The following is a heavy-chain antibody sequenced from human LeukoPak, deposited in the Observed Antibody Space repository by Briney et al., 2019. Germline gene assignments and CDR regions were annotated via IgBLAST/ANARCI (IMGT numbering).Heavy chain of an antibody. D-gene: IGHD2-2*01. CDR2: IYSGGST. CDR3: ARGKYQLHYRMDV. V-gene: IGHV3-66*01. J-gene: IGHJ6*02. Sequence: PGGSHRLSCAASGFTVSSNYMSWVRQAPGKGLEWVSVIYSGGSTYYEDSVKGRFTISRDNSKNTLYLQMNSLRAEDTAVYYCARGKYQLHYRMDVWGQGTTVTGS. CDR1: GFTVSSNY.